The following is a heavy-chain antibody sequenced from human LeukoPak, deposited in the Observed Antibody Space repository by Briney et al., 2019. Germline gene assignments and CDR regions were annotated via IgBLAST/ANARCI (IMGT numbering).Heavy chain of an antibody. Sequence: SETLSLTCAVYGGSFSGYYWSWIRQPPGKGLEWIGEINHSGSTNYNPSLKSRVTISVDTSKNQFSLKLSSVTAADTAVYYCARQTLVATRSRYRLYYYYMDVWGKGTTVTISS. D-gene: IGHD5-12*01. CDR2: INHSGST. J-gene: IGHJ6*03. V-gene: IGHV4-34*01. CDR1: GGSFSGYY. CDR3: ARQTLVATRSRYRLYYYYMDV.